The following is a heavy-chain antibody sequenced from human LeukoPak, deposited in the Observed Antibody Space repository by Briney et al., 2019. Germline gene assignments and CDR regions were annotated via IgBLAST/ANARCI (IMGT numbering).Heavy chain of an antibody. CDR3: ASSAGFGSGSYMRLFDY. V-gene: IGHV1-2*06. CDR2: INPNSGGT. Sequence: ASVKVSCKASGYTFTGYYMHWVRQAPGQGLEWMGRINPNSGGTNYAQKFQGRVTMTRDTSISTAYMELSRLRSDDTAVYHCASSAGFGSGSYMRLFDYWGQGTLVTVSS. D-gene: IGHD3-10*01. J-gene: IGHJ4*02. CDR1: GYTFTGYY.